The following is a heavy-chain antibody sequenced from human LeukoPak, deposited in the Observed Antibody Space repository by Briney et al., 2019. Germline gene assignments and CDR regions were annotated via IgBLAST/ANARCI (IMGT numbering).Heavy chain of an antibody. CDR2: INHSGST. CDR1: GGSFSGYY. V-gene: IGHV4-34*01. CDR3: AREGTTVVTWGPRTFRFDP. J-gene: IGHJ5*02. Sequence: SETLSLTCAVYGGSFSGYYWSWIRQPPGKGLEWIGEINHSGSTNYNPSLKSRVTISVDTSKNQFSLKLSSVTAADTAVYYCAREGTTVVTWGPRTFRFDPWGQGTLVTVSS. D-gene: IGHD4-23*01.